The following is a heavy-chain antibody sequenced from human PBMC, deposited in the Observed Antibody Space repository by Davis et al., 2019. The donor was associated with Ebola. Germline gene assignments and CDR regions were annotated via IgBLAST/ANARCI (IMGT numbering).Heavy chain of an antibody. D-gene: IGHD6-19*01. CDR1: GFTFSSYS. CDR2: ISSSSSTI. V-gene: IGHV3-48*04. J-gene: IGHJ4*02. Sequence: PGGSLRLSCAASGFTFSSYSMNWVRQAPGKGLEWVSYISSSSSTIYYADSMKGRFTISRDNAKNSLYLQMNSLRAEDTAVYYCTREPGIAVTGIWGQGTLVTVSS. CDR3: TREPGIAVTGI.